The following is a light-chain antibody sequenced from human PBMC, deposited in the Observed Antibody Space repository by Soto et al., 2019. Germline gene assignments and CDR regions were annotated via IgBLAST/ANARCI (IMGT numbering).Light chain of an antibody. J-gene: IGKJ3*01. CDR3: QQYGRSPFT. V-gene: IGKV3-20*01. CDR2: GAS. Sequence: EIVLTQSPGTLSLSPGERATLSCRASQSVSSSYLAWYQQKPGQAPRLLIYGASSRATGIPGRFSGSGSGTDCTLTISRLEPEDVAGYYCQQYGRSPFTFGPGTKVDIK. CDR1: QSVSSSY.